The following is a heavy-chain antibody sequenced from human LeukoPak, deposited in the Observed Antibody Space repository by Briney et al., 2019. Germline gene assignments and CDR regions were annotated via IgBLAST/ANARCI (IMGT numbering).Heavy chain of an antibody. CDR3: ARGEMATIVDY. CDR1: GVSISSGGYY. D-gene: IGHD5-24*01. J-gene: IGHJ4*02. CDR2: IYYSGST. V-gene: IGHV4-31*03. Sequence: SQTLSLTCTVSGVSISSGGYYWSWIRQHPGKGLEWIGYIYYSGSTYYNPSLKSRVTISVDTSKNQFSLKLSSVTAADTAVYYCARGEMATIVDYWGQGTLVTVSS.